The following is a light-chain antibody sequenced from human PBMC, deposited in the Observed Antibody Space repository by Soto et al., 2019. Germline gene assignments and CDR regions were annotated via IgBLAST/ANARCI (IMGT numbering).Light chain of an antibody. CDR1: QSVSSSY. CDR3: QQYDSSPPRYT. J-gene: IGKJ2*01. CDR2: GAS. V-gene: IGKV3-20*01. Sequence: EIVLTQSPATLSLSPGERATLSCRASQSVSSSYLAWYQQKPGQAPRLVISGASSRAAGIPDRFSASGSGTDFTLTISRLEPEDFAVYYCQQYDSSPPRYTFGQGTKLEIK.